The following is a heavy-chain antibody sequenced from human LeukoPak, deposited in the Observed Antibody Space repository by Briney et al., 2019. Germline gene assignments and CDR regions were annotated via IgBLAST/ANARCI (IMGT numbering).Heavy chain of an antibody. CDR3: AKGNGYSYGRFYFDY. Sequence: GGSLRLSCAASGFTFSSYAMGWVRQAPGKGLEWVSAITASGGNTYYADSVKGRFTISRDNSKNTLYLQVNSLRAEDTAVYYCAKGNGYSYGRFYFDYWGQGTLVTVSS. D-gene: IGHD5-18*01. CDR1: GFTFSSYA. V-gene: IGHV3-23*01. J-gene: IGHJ4*02. CDR2: ITASGGNT.